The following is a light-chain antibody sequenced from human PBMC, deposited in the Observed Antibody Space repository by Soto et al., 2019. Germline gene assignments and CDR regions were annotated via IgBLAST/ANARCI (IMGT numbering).Light chain of an antibody. V-gene: IGKV3-11*01. CDR1: QSVSRY. J-gene: IGKJ4*01. CDR3: QQRFSWPPT. CDR2: DTS. Sequence: EIGLTQSPATLSLSPGDRATLSCRASQSVSRYLAWYQQKPGQAPRLLIHDTSTRATGVPDTFSGSGSGTEFTLTISSLEPESAAMYYCQQRFSWPPTFGGGTHVEIK.